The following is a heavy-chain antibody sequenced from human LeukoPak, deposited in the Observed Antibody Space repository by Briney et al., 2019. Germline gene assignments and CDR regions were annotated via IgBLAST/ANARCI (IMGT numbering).Heavy chain of an antibody. CDR3: AKDRPNYYGSNGHYYRRDGDS. CDR1: GFTFSSYE. Sequence: GGSLRLSCAASGFTFSSYEMNWVRQAPGKGLEWVSYISSSGSTIYYADSVKGRFTISRDNAKNSLYLQMSSLRAEDTAIYYCAKDRPNYYGSNGHYYRRDGDSWGQGTLVTVSS. D-gene: IGHD3-22*01. J-gene: IGHJ5*01. V-gene: IGHV3-48*03. CDR2: ISSSGSTI.